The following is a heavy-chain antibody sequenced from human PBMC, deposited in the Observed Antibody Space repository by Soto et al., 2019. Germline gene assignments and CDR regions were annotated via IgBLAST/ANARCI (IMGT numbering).Heavy chain of an antibody. CDR2: ISIRSNI. V-gene: IGHV3-21*01. D-gene: IGHD2-2*02. CDR3: AREYTAWPLAYGLDV. J-gene: IGHJ6*02. CDR1: EITFSGYS. Sequence: GGSRRPPVVGSEITFSGYSINWVRQSPGKGWVWVSSISIRSNIYYPYSLKGRFTISRENARNSLSLQRNSLRAEDTAVYYCAREYTAWPLAYGLDVWGQGTTVTVCS.